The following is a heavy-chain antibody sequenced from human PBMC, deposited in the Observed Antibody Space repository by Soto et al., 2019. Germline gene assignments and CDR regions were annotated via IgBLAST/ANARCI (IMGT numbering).Heavy chain of an antibody. V-gene: IGHV3-7*01. CDR1: GFTFSGYW. CDR2: LNQDGSEK. J-gene: IGHJ4*02. Sequence: PVGSLRLSCAASGFTFSGYWMAWVRQAPGKGLEWVANLNQDGSEKHYVDSVKGRFTVSRDNAHNSLYLQMSSLRAEDTAVYYCARDRLIVGTTGGFDFWGQGTLVTVSS. CDR3: ARDRLIVGTTGGFDF. D-gene: IGHD1-26*01.